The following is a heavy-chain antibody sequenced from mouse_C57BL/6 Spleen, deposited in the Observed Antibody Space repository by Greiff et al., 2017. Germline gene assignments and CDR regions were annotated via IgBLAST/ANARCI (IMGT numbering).Heavy chain of an antibody. D-gene: IGHD1-1*01. CDR3: AKAHCYGSSDY. Sequence: EVQLVGSGAELVRPGASVKFSCPASGFNIKDYYMHWMKQRTEQGLEWIGRIDPEDGETKYAPKFQGKATITADTSSNTAYLQLSSLSSEDTAVYYCAKAHCYGSSDYWGQGTTLTVSS. J-gene: IGHJ2*01. CDR2: IDPEDGET. CDR1: GFNIKDYY. V-gene: IGHV14-2*01.